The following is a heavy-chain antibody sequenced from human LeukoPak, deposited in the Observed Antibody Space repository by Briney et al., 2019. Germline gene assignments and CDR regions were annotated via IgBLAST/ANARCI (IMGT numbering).Heavy chain of an antibody. Sequence: PSETLSLTCTVSGYSISSDYYWGWIRQPPVKGLEWVGSIYYSGSTYYNPSLKSRVTISVDTSKNQFSLKLSSVTAADTAVYYCARSCPGYSYGLGDYYYYMDVWGKGTTVTVSS. D-gene: IGHD5-18*01. CDR1: GYSISSDYY. J-gene: IGHJ6*03. V-gene: IGHV4-38-2*02. CDR2: IYYSGST. CDR3: ARSCPGYSYGLGDYYYYMDV.